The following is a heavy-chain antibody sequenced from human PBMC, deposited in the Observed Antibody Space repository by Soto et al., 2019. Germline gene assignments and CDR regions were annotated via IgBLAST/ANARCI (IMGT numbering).Heavy chain of an antibody. CDR3: VHPRGYGVFEAYDI. CDR2: LTPSGGET. J-gene: IGHJ3*02. CDR1: GFTFSTYA. D-gene: IGHD2-8*01. V-gene: IGHV3-23*01. Sequence: HPGGSLRLSCVASGFTFSTYAISWVRQAPGKGLEWVSALTPSGGETYYADSVKGRFTISRDNSMNALYLQMNSLRIEDTAVYYFVHPRGYGVFEAYDIWGPGTMVTVSS.